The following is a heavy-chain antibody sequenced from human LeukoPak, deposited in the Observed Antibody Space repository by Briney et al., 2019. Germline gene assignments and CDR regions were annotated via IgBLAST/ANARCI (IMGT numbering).Heavy chain of an antibody. Sequence: SETLSLTFTVSGGSISSYYWSWIRQPPGKGLEWIGYIYYSGSTNYNPSLKSRVTISVDTSKNQFSLKLSSVTAADTAVYYCARHIAAAGTWSYFDYWGQGTLVTVSS. V-gene: IGHV4-59*08. CDR1: GGSISSYY. CDR3: ARHIAAAGTWSYFDY. CDR2: IYYSGST. J-gene: IGHJ4*02. D-gene: IGHD6-13*01.